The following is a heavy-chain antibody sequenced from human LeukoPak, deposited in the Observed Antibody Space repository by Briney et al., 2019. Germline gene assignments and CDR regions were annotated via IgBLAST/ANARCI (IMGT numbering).Heavy chain of an antibody. CDR1: GGPLNTYY. V-gene: IGHV4-59*01. CDR3: ARSFSPNYYDLLDY. J-gene: IGHJ4*02. Sequence: SEAPSPPLTVAGGPLNTYYRSRVPQPPRKGLGWVGYIYYSGSTNYNPSLKSRVTISLDTSKNQFSLKLNSVTAADTAMYYCARSFSPNYYDLLDYWGQGTLVTVSS. D-gene: IGHD3-22*01. CDR2: IYYSGST.